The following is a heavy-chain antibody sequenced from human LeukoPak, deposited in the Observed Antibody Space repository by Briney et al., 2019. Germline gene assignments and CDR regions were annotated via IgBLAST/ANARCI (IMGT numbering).Heavy chain of an antibody. Sequence: SQTLSLTCTVSGGSISSGGYYWSWIRQHPGKGLEWIGYIYYSGSTYYNPSLKSRVTISVDTSKNQFSLKLSSVTAADTAVYYCARVKPGYYYYYYMDVWGKGTTVTVSS. V-gene: IGHV4-31*03. CDR3: ARVKPGYYYYYYMDV. CDR2: IYYSGST. J-gene: IGHJ6*03. CDR1: GGSISSGGYY.